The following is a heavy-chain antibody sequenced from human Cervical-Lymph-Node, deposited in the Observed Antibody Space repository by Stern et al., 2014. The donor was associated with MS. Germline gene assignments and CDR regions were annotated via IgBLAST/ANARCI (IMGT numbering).Heavy chain of an antibody. CDR2: LKSKSDGGTT. D-gene: IGHD3-22*01. V-gene: IGHV3-15*01. CDR1: GFTFTNAW. Sequence: EVQLVESGGGLVKPGGSLRLSCAASGFTFTNAWMNWVRQSPGKGLEWIGRLKSKSDGGTTDYAAPVKGRFIISRNDSENTLYLQMNSLKTEDTAVYYCTTAGCSSSSCFHYYYGMDVWGQGTTVTVSS. CDR3: TTAGCSSSSCFHYYYGMDV. J-gene: IGHJ6*02.